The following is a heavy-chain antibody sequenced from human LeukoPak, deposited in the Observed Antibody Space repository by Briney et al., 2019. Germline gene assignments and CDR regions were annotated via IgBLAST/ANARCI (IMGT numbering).Heavy chain of an antibody. V-gene: IGHV3-30-3*01. Sequence: GGSLRLSCAASGFTFSNYAMHWVRQAPGKGLEWVAVISYDGSNKYYADSVKGRFTISRDNSKNTLYLQMNSLRAEDTAVYYCARAYYDFWSGPDYWGQGTLVTVSS. D-gene: IGHD3-3*01. CDR1: GFTFSNYA. CDR3: ARAYYDFWSGPDY. J-gene: IGHJ4*02. CDR2: ISYDGSNK.